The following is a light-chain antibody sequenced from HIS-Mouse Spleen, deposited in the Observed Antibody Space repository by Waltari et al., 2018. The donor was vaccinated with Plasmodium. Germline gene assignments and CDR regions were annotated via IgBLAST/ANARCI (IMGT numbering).Light chain of an antibody. V-gene: IGLV2-23*01. J-gene: IGLJ3*02. Sequence: QSALTQPASVSGSPGQSITISCTGPRIDVGRYNLVSCDQQHPGKAPKLRIYEGSKRPSGVSNRFSGSKSGNTASLTISGLQAEDEADYYCCSYAGSSTNWVFGGGTKLTVL. CDR2: EGS. CDR3: CSYAGSSTNWV. CDR1: RIDVGRYNL.